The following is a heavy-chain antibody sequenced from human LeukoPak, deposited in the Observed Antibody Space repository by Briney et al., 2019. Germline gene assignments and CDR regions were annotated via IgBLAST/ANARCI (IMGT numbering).Heavy chain of an antibody. J-gene: IGHJ4*02. CDR2: INAGNGNT. Sequence: ASVKVSCKASGYTFTSYAMHWVRQAPGQRLEWMGWINAGNGNTKYSQKFQGRVTMTRDTSTSTVYMELSSLRSEDTAVYYCARDQGTTEYYFDYWGQGTLVTVSS. D-gene: IGHD4-11*01. CDR3: ARDQGTTEYYFDY. CDR1: GYTFTSYA. V-gene: IGHV1-3*01.